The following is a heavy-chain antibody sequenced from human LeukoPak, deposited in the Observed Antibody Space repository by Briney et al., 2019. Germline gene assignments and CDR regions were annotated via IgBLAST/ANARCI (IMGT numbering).Heavy chain of an antibody. Sequence: SETLSLTCSVSGCSITGYYLNWLRQSPGTGLEYIGFVHYTGTTNFNPSLKSRITLFVDTSKNQFSLELTSVPAADTAVYYCARYARGAYYFDYWGQGILVTVSS. D-gene: IGHD2-2*01. CDR1: GCSITGYY. CDR3: ARYARGAYYFDY. V-gene: IGHV4-59*01. J-gene: IGHJ4*02. CDR2: VHYTGTT.